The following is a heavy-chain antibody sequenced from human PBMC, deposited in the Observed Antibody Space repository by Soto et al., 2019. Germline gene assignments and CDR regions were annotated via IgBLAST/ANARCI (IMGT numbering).Heavy chain of an antibody. CDR3: ARARNEKRWLQLLFGY. CDR1: GFTFSSYG. Sequence: GGSLRLSCAASGFTFSSYGMHWVRQAPGKGLEWVAVIWYDGSNKYYADSVKGRFTISRDNSKNTLYLQMNSLRAEDTAVHYCARARNEKRWLQLLFGYWGQGTLVTVSS. CDR2: IWYDGSNK. J-gene: IGHJ4*02. D-gene: IGHD5-12*01. V-gene: IGHV3-33*01.